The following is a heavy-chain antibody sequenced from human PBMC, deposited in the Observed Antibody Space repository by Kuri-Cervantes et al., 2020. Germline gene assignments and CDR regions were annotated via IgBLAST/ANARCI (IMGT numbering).Heavy chain of an antibody. CDR3: ARDRPGSSDYPGTDAFDI. Sequence: ASVKVSCKASGYTFTSYAMHWVRQAPGQRLEWMGWINAGNGNTKYSQKFQGRVTITADKSTSTAYMELSSLRSEDTAVYYCARDRPGSSDYPGTDAFDIWGQGTMVTVSS. CDR2: INAGNGNT. D-gene: IGHD3-22*01. J-gene: IGHJ3*02. CDR1: GYTFTSYA. V-gene: IGHV1-3*01.